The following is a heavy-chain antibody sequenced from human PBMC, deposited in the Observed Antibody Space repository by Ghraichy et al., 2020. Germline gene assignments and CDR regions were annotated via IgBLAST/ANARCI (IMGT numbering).Heavy chain of an antibody. V-gene: IGHV4-59*01. Sequence: SETLSLTCTVSGGSISSYYWSWIRQPPGKGLEWIGYIYYSGSTNYNPSLKSRVTISVDTSKNQFSLKLSSVTAADTAVYYCARSRIAAHRSYTLYYYYYMDVWGKGTTVTVSS. CDR3: ARSRIAAHRSYTLYYYYYMDV. CDR2: IYYSGST. D-gene: IGHD6-6*01. J-gene: IGHJ6*03. CDR1: GGSISSYY.